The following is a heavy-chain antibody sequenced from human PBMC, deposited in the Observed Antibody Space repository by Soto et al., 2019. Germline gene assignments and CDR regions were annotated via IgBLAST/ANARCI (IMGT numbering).Heavy chain of an antibody. CDR3: ARGDYYDSSGYPKSSLFDY. V-gene: IGHV4-30-4*01. CDR1: GGSISSGDYY. CDR2: IYYSGST. D-gene: IGHD3-22*01. J-gene: IGHJ4*02. Sequence: SETLSLTCTVSGGSISSGDYYWSWIRQPPGKGLEWIGYIYYSGSTYYNPSLKSRVTISVDTSKNQFSLKLSSVTAADTAMYYCARGDYYDSSGYPKSSLFDYWGQGTLVPVSS.